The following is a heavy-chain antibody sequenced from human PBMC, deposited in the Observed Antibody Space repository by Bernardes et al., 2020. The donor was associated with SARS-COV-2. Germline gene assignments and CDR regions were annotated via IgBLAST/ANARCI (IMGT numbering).Heavy chain of an antibody. CDR1: GGSFSGYY. Sequence: SETLSLTCAVYGGSFSGYYWSWIRQPPGKGLEWIGEINHSGSTNYNPSLKSRVTISVDTSKNQFSLKLSSVTAADTAVYYCVRGGHYDFWSGYVESFDYWGQGTLVTVSS. J-gene: IGHJ4*02. D-gene: IGHD3-3*01. V-gene: IGHV4-34*01. CDR2: INHSGST. CDR3: VRGGHYDFWSGYVESFDY.